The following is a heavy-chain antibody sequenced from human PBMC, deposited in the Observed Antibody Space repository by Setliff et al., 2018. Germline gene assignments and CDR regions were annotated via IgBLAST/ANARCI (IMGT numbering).Heavy chain of an antibody. CDR1: GYTLSNSI. V-gene: IGHV1-18*01. Sequence: ASVKVSCKASGYTLSNSILSWVRQAPGQGLEWVGWISAYNGKTYSAQKFQDRVTLTTHTSTNMGYLELRDLRSDDTAVYYCARINFYVSSGYYYASDNWGQGTLVTVSS. D-gene: IGHD3-22*01. CDR2: ISAYNGKT. CDR3: ARINFYVSSGYYYASDN. J-gene: IGHJ4*02.